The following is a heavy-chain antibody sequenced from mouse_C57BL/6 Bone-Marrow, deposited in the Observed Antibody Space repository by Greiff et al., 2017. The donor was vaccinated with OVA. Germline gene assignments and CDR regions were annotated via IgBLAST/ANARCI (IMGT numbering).Heavy chain of an antibody. D-gene: IGHD2-12*01. Sequence: QVQLKQSGAELVKPGASVKVSCKASGYTFTSYWMHWVKQRPGQGLEWIGRIHPSDSDTNYNQKFKGKATLTVDKSSSTAYMHLSSLTSEDSAVYYCAVDGYYPYYYAMDYWGQGTSVTVSS. CDR2: IHPSDSDT. CDR3: AVDGYYPYYYAMDY. CDR1: GYTFTSYW. J-gene: IGHJ4*01. V-gene: IGHV1-74*01.